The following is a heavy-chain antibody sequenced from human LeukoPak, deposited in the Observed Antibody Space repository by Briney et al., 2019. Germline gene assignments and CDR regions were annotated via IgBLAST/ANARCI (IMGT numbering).Heavy chain of an antibody. D-gene: IGHD3-10*01. J-gene: IGHJ1*01. Sequence: ASVKVSCKASGGTFSSYAISWVRQAPGQGLEWMGRIIPILGIANYAQKFQGRVTITADKSTSTAYMELSSLRSDDTAVYYCARDQELGPQHWGQGTLVTVSS. CDR3: ARDQELGPQH. V-gene: IGHV1-69*04. CDR2: IIPILGIA. CDR1: GGTFSSYA.